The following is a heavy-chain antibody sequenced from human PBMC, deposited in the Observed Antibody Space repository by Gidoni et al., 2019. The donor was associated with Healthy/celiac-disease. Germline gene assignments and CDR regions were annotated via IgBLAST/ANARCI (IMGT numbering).Heavy chain of an antibody. D-gene: IGHD3-10*01. CDR3: VWELVGIDY. V-gene: IGHV3-53*01. J-gene: IGHJ4*02. CDR1: GFTVSSNY. Sequence: EVQLVESGGGLIQPGGSLRLSCAASGFTVSSNYMSWVRQAPGRGLEWVSVLYSGGTTYYADSVKGRFTISRDNSKNTLDLQMNSLRAEDTAVYYCVWELVGIDYWGQGTLVTVSS. CDR2: LYSGGTT.